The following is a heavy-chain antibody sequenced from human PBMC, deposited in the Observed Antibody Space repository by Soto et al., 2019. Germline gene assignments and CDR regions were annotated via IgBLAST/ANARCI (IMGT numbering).Heavy chain of an antibody. J-gene: IGHJ4*02. CDR2: ISGSGGST. V-gene: IGHV3-23*01. CDR1: GFTFSSYA. Sequence: EVQLLESGGGLVQPGGSLRLSCAASGFTFSSYAMSWVRQAPGKGLEWVSTISGSGGSTYYADSVKGRFTFSRDNSKNTLYLQMNSLRAEDTAVYYCAKTSGTYWGIFDSWGQGTLVTVSS. CDR3: AKTSGTYWGIFDS. D-gene: IGHD1-26*01.